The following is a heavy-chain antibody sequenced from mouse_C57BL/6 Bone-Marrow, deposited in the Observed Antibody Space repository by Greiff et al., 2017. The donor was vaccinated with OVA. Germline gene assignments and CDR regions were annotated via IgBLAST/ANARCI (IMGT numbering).Heavy chain of an antibody. V-gene: IGHV1-5*01. D-gene: IGHD1-1*01. J-gene: IGHJ2*01. CDR1: GYTFTSSW. Sequence: VQLKQSGTVLARPGASVKMSCKTSGYTFTSSWMHWVKQRPGQGLEWIGAIYPGNSDTSYNQKFKGKAKLTAVTSASPAYMELSSLTNEDSAVYYCARRGDYYGSTLFDYWGQGTTLTVSS. CDR3: ARRGDYYGSTLFDY. CDR2: IYPGNSDT.